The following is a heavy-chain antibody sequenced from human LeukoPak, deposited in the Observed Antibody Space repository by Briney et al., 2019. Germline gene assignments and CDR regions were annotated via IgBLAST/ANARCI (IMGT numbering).Heavy chain of an antibody. Sequence: PGGSLRLSCAASGFTFSSYWMSWVRQAPGKGLEWVSIMYSGGSTYYADSVKGRFTISRDIPKNTLNLQMNSLRVEDTAVYYCARLGYYNALTDILDDYWGQGTLVTVSS. CDR3: ARLGYYNALTDILDDY. CDR1: GFTFSSYW. D-gene: IGHD3-22*01. V-gene: IGHV3-53*05. CDR2: MYSGGST. J-gene: IGHJ4*02.